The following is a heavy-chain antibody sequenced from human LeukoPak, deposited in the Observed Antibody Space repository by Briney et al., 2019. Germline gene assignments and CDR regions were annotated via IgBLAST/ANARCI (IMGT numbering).Heavy chain of an antibody. CDR3: GLLPL. Sequence: GGSLKLSCAASGFPFTSYEMNRVRQAPGKGLEWVSYISISGSTIYYADSVKGRFTISRENAKNSLYLQMNSLRAEDTAVYYCGLLPLRGQGTLVTVSS. V-gene: IGHV3-48*03. CDR1: GFPFTSYE. CDR2: ISISGSTI. J-gene: IGHJ4*02.